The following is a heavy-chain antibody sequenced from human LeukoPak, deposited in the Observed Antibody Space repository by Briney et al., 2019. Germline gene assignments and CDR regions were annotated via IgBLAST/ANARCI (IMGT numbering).Heavy chain of an antibody. J-gene: IGHJ4*02. Sequence: GGSLRLSRAASGFTVSSNYMSWVRQAPGEGPEWVSVIYSGGSTYYADSVKGRFTISRDNSKNTLYLQMNSLRAEDTAVYYCASTRHYYDSSGYYYNFDYWGQGTLVTVSS. D-gene: IGHD3-22*01. CDR2: IYSGGST. CDR3: ASTRHYYDSSGYYYNFDY. CDR1: GFTVSSNY. V-gene: IGHV3-53*01.